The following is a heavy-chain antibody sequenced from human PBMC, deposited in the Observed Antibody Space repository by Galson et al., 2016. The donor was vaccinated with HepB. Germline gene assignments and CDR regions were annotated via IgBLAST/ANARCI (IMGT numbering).Heavy chain of an antibody. CDR2: VYYDGNT. Sequence: SETLSLTCSVSGGSVRSSNYYCGWFRQSPGKGLEWIGSVYYDGNTYYNSSLKSRVTISVDTTKNEFSVILRAVTAADTATYFCAADTSSSRGYWGQGLLVTVAS. V-gene: IGHV4-39*01. CDR3: AADTSSSRGY. J-gene: IGHJ4*02. CDR1: GGSVRSSNYY. D-gene: IGHD2-2*01.